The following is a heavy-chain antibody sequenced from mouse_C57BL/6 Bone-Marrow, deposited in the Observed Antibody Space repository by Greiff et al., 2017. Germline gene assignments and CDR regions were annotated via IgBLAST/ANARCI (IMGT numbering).Heavy chain of an antibody. Sequence: EVQLQQSGPELVKPGASVKISCKASGYTFTDYYMNWVKQSPGKSLEWIGDINPNNGGTSYNQKFKGKATLTVDKSSSTAYMELRSLTSEDSAVYYCARSHGSLYYFDYWGQGTTLTVSS. CDR1: GYTFTDYY. J-gene: IGHJ2*01. CDR2: INPNNGGT. V-gene: IGHV1-26*01. CDR3: ARSHGSLYYFDY. D-gene: IGHD1-1*01.